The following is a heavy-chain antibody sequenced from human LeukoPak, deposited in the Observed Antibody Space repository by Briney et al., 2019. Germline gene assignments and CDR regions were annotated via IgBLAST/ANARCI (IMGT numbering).Heavy chain of an antibody. V-gene: IGHV1-2*06. Sequence: ASVKVSCKASGYSFTDYFLYWVRQAPGQGLEWMGRINPDAGDTNYAQTFQGRITMTRDTSISTAYMELSSLKSDDTAVYYCARLSTATRHWLAASYIWGQGTVVTVSS. CDR1: GYSFTDYF. J-gene: IGHJ3*02. D-gene: IGHD6-19*01. CDR3: ARLSTATRHWLAASYI. CDR2: INPDAGDT.